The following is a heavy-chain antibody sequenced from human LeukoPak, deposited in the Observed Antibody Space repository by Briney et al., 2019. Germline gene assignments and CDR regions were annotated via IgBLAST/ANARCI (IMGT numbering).Heavy chain of an antibody. CDR1: GFTFSSYR. CDR3: ARGHTAVTRHFDF. V-gene: IGHV3-21*01. Sequence: GGSLRLSSAASGFTFSSYRMNWVRQAPGKGLEWVSAISSSSTYIYYADSVKGRFTISRDDAKNLLYLDMNSLRAEDTAVYYCARGHTAVTRHFDFWGQGTLVTVSS. CDR2: ISSSSTYI. D-gene: IGHD4-17*01. J-gene: IGHJ4*02.